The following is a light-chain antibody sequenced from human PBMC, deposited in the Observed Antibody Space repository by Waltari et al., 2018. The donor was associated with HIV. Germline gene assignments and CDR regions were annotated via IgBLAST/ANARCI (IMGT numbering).Light chain of an antibody. CDR1: SSDVGSYNL. CDR3: CSYTGSSTRRPYV. J-gene: IGLJ1*01. V-gene: IGLV2-23*01. Sequence: QSALTQPASVSGSPGQSIPISCPGTSSDVGSYNLVSWYQQHPGKAPKVMIYEGSKRPSGVSNRFSGSKSGNTASLTISGLQAEDEADYYCCSYTGSSTRRPYVFGTGTKVTVL. CDR2: EGS.